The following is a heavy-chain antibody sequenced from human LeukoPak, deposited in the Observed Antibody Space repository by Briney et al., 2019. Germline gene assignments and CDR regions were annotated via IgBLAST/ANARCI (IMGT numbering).Heavy chain of an antibody. V-gene: IGHV1-46*01. CDR2: INPSGGSI. CDR1: GYTFTGYY. D-gene: IGHD3-22*01. Sequence: ASVKVSRKASGYTFTGYYMYWVRQAPGQGLEWMGIINPSGGSIRYAQKFQGRVTMTRDTSTSTVYMELSSLRSEDTAVYYCARGRNYYDSSGYYYEGDAFDIWGQGTMVTVSS. J-gene: IGHJ3*02. CDR3: ARGRNYYDSSGYYYEGDAFDI.